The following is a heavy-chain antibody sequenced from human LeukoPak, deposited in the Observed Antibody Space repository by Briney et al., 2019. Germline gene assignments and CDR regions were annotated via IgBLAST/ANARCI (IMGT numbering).Heavy chain of an antibody. V-gene: IGHV3-23*01. J-gene: IGHJ4*02. CDR1: GFTFSTFA. CDR2: IFPSGGEI. D-gene: IGHD3-22*01. Sequence: QSGGSLRLSCAASGFTFSTFAMIWVRQPPGKGLEWVSSIFPSGGEIHYADSVRGRFTISRDNAKNSLYLQMNSLRAEDTALYHCAKATYYYDSSGYYWRNYFDYWGQGTLVTVSS. CDR3: AKATYYYDSSGYYWRNYFDY.